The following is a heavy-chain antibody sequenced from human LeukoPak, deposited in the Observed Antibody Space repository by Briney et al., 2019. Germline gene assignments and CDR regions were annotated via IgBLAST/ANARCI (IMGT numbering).Heavy chain of an antibody. D-gene: IGHD6-13*01. CDR1: GGTFSSYA. CDR2: IIPIFGTA. CDR3: ARDSPIYSSSYYYYGMDV. V-gene: IGHV1-69*13. J-gene: IGHJ6*02. Sequence: GASVKVSCKASGGTFSSYAISWVRQAPGQGLEWMGGIIPIFGTANYAQKFQGRVTITADESTSTAYMELSSLRSEDTAVYYCARDSPIYSSSYYYYGMDVWGQGTTVTVSS.